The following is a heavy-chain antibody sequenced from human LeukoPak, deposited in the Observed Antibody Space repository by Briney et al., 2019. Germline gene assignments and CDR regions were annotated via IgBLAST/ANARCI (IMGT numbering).Heavy chain of an antibody. D-gene: IGHD3-10*01. CDR3: ANSPDTITMVRGVITGTYWFDP. CDR1: GGTFSSYA. J-gene: IGHJ5*02. CDR2: IIPIFGTA. Sequence: SVKVSCKASGGTFSSYAISWVRQAPGQGLEWMGGIIPIFGTANYAQKFQGRVTITTDESTSTAYMELSSLRSEDTAVYYCANSPDTITMVRGVITGTYWFDPWGQGTLVTVSS. V-gene: IGHV1-69*05.